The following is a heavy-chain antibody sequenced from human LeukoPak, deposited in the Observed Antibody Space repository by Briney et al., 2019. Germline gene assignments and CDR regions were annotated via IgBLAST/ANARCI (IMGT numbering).Heavy chain of an antibody. CDR1: GFTFSSFG. D-gene: IGHD3-9*01. J-gene: IGHJ3*02. V-gene: IGHV3-21*01. CDR3: ARDILTGYYPSVAAFDI. Sequence: GGTLRLSCAASGFTFSSFGMSWVRQAPGKGLEWVSAISGSSSYIYYADSVKGRFTISRDNAKNSLYLQMNSLRAEDTAVYYCARDILTGYYPSVAAFDIWGQGTMVTVSS. CDR2: ISGSSSYI.